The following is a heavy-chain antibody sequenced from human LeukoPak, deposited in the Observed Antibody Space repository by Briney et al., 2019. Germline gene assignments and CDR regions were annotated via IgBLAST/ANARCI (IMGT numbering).Heavy chain of an antibody. J-gene: IGHJ4*02. CDR2: INTDGSST. V-gene: IGHV3-74*01. Sequence: GGPWSFSGEPPGLTSITTWRTGVRQPQGKGRFGASRINTDGSSTSYADSVKGRFTISRDNAKNSLYLQMNSLRAEDTALYYCAKDSTGYSSGWYVLWGQGTLVTVSS. CDR1: GLTSITTW. CDR3: AKDSTGYSSGWYVL. D-gene: IGHD6-19*01.